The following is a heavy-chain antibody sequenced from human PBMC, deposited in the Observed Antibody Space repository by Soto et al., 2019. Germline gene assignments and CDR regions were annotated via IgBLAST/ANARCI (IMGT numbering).Heavy chain of an antibody. J-gene: IGHJ6*02. CDR2: SYPGDSGK. CDR1: GYAFSDYW. Sequence: ESLKISCKGSGYAFSDYWIGWVRQKPGKGPEGLGSSYPGDSGKRYRAPCAGQVTISADKSINTAFLQVPGLKASDTAKYYCARHASLSYCYRPVCSGLDVWGQGTMVTVSS. D-gene: IGHD2-21*01. CDR3: ARHASLSYCYRPVCSGLDV. V-gene: IGHV5-51*01.